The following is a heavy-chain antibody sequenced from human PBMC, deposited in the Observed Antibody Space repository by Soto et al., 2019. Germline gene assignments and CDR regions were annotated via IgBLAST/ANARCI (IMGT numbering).Heavy chain of an antibody. CDR2: IGTAGDT. V-gene: IGHV3-13*01. CDR1: GFTFSSYD. Sequence: EVQLVESGGGLVQPGGSLRLSCAASGFTFSSYDMHWVRQATGKGLEWVSAIGTAGDTYYPGSVKGRFTISRENAKNSLYLQMNSLSAEDTAVYYCARAVVFVQERVDYYYGMDVWGQGTTVTVSS. J-gene: IGHJ6*02. D-gene: IGHD3-3*01. CDR3: ARAVVFVQERVDYYYGMDV.